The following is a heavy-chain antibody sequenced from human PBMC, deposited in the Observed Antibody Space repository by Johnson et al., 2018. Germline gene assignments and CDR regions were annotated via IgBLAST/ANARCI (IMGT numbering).Heavy chain of an antibody. CDR1: GFTFSSYG. J-gene: IGHJ6*02. V-gene: IGHV3-13*01. CDR2: IGTAGDT. CDR3: EKLLPRYSSFPAIYYYYGMAV. D-gene: IGHD6-13*01. Sequence: VQLVQSGGGVVQPGRSXRLSCAASGFTFSSYGMHWVRQAPGKGLEWVSAIGTAGDTYYPVSVKGRFTISRENAKNSLYLQINSLSAEDTAVYYCEKLLPRYSSFPAIYYYYGMAVWGQRTTVTVSS.